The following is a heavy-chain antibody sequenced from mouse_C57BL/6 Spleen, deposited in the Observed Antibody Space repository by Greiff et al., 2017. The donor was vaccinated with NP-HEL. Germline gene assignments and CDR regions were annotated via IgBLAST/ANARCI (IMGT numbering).Heavy chain of an antibody. Sequence: VKLQQPGAELVKPGASVKLSCKASGYTFTSYWMHWVKQRPGQGLEWIGMIHPNSGSTNYNEKFKSKATLTVDKSSSTAYMQLSSLTSEDSAVYYCASRRDYYGSSSPWYFDVWGTGTTVTVSS. CDR2: IHPNSGST. CDR3: ASRRDYYGSSSPWYFDV. D-gene: IGHD1-1*01. V-gene: IGHV1-64*01. CDR1: GYTFTSYW. J-gene: IGHJ1*03.